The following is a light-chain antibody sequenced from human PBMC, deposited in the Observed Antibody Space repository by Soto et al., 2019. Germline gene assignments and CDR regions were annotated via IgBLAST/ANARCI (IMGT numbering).Light chain of an antibody. J-gene: IGKJ1*01. CDR3: QHYVTSLTT. V-gene: IGKV3-20*01. Sequence: EIVLTQSPGILSLSPGERATLSCRASEDVYINSLAWYQQKPGQPPRLLIYGAATRASAVPDRFSGSGSGADFALTITRLEPEDFAVYYCQHYVTSLTTFGQGTKVEVK. CDR2: GAA. CDR1: EDVYINS.